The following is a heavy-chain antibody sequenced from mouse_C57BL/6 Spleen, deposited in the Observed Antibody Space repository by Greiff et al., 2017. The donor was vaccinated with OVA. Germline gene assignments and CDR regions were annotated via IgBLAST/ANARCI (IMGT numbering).Heavy chain of an antibody. J-gene: IGHJ1*03. CDR1: GYSFTGYY. D-gene: IGHD1-1*01. CDR3: ARAHDYGSSYGYFDV. CDR2: INPSTGGT. Sequence: EVQLQQSGPELVKPGASVKISCKASGYSFTGYYMNWVKQSPEKSLEWIGEINPSTGGTTYNQKFKAKATLTADKSSSTAYMQLKSLTSEDSAVYYCARAHDYGSSYGYFDVWGTGTTVTVSS. V-gene: IGHV1-42*01.